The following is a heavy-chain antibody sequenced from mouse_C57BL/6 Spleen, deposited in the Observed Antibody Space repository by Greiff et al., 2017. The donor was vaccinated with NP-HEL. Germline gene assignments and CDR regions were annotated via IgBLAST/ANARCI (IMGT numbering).Heavy chain of an antibody. Sequence: QVHVKQPGTELVKPGASVKLSCKASGYTFTSYWMHWVKQRPGQGLEWIGNINPSNGGTNYNEKFKSKATLTVDKSSSTAYMQLSSLTSEDSAVYYCAPQGVYYAMDYWGQGTSVTVSS. V-gene: IGHV1-53*01. J-gene: IGHJ4*01. CDR3: APQGVYYAMDY. CDR1: GYTFTSYW. CDR2: INPSNGGT.